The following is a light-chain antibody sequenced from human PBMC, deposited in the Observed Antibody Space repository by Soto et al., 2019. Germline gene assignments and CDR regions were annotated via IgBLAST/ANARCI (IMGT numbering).Light chain of an antibody. CDR2: DAS. CDR3: QQYDDLPIT. J-gene: IGKJ5*01. CDR1: QDISHY. V-gene: IGKV1-33*01. Sequence: DIQMTQYPSSLSASLGDTVTITCQASQDISHYLNWYQQKPGKALKLLIYDASNLHPGVPSRFRGSGSGTEFSFNITSLQPEDVATYYCQQYDDLPITXGQGTRLDIK.